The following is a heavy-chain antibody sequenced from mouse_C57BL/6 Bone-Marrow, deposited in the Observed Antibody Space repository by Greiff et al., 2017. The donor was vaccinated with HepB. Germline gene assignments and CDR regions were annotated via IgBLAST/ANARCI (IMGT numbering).Heavy chain of an antibody. CDR3: ARRVYDYDEGYAMDY. CDR1: GFTFSDYG. D-gene: IGHD2-4*01. Sequence: EVQVVESGGGLVQPGGSLKLSCAASGFTFSDYGMAWVRQAPRKGPEWVAFISNLAYSIYYADTVTGRFTISRENAKNTLYLEMSSLRSEDTAMYYCARRVYDYDEGYAMDYWGQGTSVTVSS. J-gene: IGHJ4*01. CDR2: ISNLAYSI. V-gene: IGHV5-15*01.